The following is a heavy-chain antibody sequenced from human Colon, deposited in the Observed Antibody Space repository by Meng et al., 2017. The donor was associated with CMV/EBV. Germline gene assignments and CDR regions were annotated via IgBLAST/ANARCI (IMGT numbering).Heavy chain of an antibody. Sequence: GESLKISCAASGFTFNRNPMSWVRQAPGKGLEWVSGINGVGDTTYYADSVKGRFTISRDNSKNTLYLRMIDLRAEDTAMYYCAKDRAYCGSFSCSPNYFDGWGQGNLVTVSS. D-gene: IGHD2-21*01. J-gene: IGHJ4*02. V-gene: IGHV3-23*01. CDR2: INGVGDTT. CDR1: GFTFNRNP. CDR3: AKDRAYCGSFSCSPNYFDG.